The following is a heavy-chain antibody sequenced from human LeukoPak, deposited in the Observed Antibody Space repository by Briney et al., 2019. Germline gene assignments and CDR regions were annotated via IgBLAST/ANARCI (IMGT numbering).Heavy chain of an antibody. Sequence: SETLSLTCAVYGGSFSGYYWSWIRQPPGKGLEWIGYIYYSGSTNYNPSLKSRVTISVDTSKNQFSLKLSSVTAADTAVYYCASTYGDRDAFDIWGQGTMVTVSS. V-gene: IGHV4-59*01. J-gene: IGHJ3*02. CDR3: ASTYGDRDAFDI. CDR2: IYYSGST. D-gene: IGHD4-17*01. CDR1: GGSFSGYY.